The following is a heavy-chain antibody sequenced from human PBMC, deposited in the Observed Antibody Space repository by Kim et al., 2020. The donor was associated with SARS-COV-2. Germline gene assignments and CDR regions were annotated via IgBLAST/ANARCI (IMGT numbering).Heavy chain of an antibody. CDR3: ARAEDSRTFDY. V-gene: IGHV4-59*13. CDR2: VTSGGRT. J-gene: IGHJ4*02. CDR1: GGSISNYY. Sequence: SETLSLTCTVSGGSISNYYWGWIRQPPEKGLEFVGYVTSGGRTSYCPSLQSRVTISSDTSNNQFSLKLTSVTAADTAVYYCARAEDSRTFDYLGQGALV.